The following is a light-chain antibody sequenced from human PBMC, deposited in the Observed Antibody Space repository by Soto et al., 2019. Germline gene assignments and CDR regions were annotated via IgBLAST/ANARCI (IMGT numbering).Light chain of an antibody. J-gene: IGLJ2*01. CDR2: EGS. CDR1: SSDIGRYSY. Sequence: QSALTQPASVSGSPGQSIAIACTGTSSDIGRYSYVSWYQQHPGKAPKLIIYEGSYRPSGVSTRFSGSKSDNTASLTISGLQAEDEADYFCSSYSTTSSPHVLFGGGTKLTVL. V-gene: IGLV2-14*01. CDR3: SSYSTTSSPHVL.